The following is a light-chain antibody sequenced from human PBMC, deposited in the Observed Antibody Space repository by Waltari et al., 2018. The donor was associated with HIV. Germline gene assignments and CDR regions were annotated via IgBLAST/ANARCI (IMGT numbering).Light chain of an antibody. CDR2: VNY. Sequence: QAVLTQPPSASGTPGQRVTISCSGSNSNIATNTVHWFQPVSGTAPKLLVYVNYQRPSGVPDRFSGSKSGTSASLAISGLQSDDEADYYCVVWDEVVNGWLFGGGTRLTVL. CDR3: VVWDEVVNGWL. J-gene: IGLJ3*02. CDR1: NSNIATNT. V-gene: IGLV1-44*01.